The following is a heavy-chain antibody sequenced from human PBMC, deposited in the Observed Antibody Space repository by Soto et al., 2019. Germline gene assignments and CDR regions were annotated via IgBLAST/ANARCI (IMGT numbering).Heavy chain of an antibody. J-gene: IGHJ4*02. Sequence: QVQLVQSGAEVKKPGASVKVSCKASGYTFTSYGISWVRQAPGQGHDWLGWISAYNGNTNYAQKLQGRVTMTTDTSTSTAYMELRSLRSDDTAVYYCARDRHDILTGSDYYFDYWGQGTLVTVSS. CDR1: GYTFTSYG. D-gene: IGHD3-9*01. V-gene: IGHV1-18*01. CDR3: ARDRHDILTGSDYYFDY. CDR2: ISAYNGNT.